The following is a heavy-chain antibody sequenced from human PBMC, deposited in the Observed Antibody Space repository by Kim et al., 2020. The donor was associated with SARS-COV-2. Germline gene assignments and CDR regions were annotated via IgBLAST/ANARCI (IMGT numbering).Heavy chain of an antibody. CDR2: IYSGGST. J-gene: IGHJ4*02. CDR1: GFTVSSNY. D-gene: IGHD5-12*01. CDR3: ARGGWLQPFGY. V-gene: IGHV3-53*01. Sequence: GGSLRLSCAASGFTVSSNYMSCVRQAPGKGLEWVSVIYSGGSTYYADSVKGRFTISRDNSKNTLYLQMNSLRAEDTAVYYCARGGWLQPFGYWGQGTLVTVSS.